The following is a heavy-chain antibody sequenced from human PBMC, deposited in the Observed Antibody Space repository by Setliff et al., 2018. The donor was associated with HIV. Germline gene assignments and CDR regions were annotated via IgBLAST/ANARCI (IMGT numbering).Heavy chain of an antibody. D-gene: IGHD5-18*01. J-gene: IGHJ4*02. CDR1: GFTFSRYG. CDR3: AKDQDTDMGGRGWGPRNGFDS. Sequence: QPGGSLRLSCAASGFTFSRYGMHWVRQAPGKGLEWVAVIWYDGSNKYYADSVKGRFTISRDNSKKTLYLQMNSLRAEDTAVYYCAKDQDTDMGGRGWGPRNGFDSWGQGSLVTVSS. CDR2: IWYDGSNK. V-gene: IGHV3-33*06.